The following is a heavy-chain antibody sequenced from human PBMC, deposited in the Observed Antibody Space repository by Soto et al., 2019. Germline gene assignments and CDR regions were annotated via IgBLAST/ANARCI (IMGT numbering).Heavy chain of an antibody. CDR2: ISSSSFSI. CDR1: GFTFSDYS. D-gene: IGHD6-13*01. V-gene: IGHV3-48*01. CDR3: AKEISSSSWYFDY. Sequence: GGSLRLSCAASGFTFSDYSMNWVRQAPGRGLEWVSYISSSSFSIYYADSVEGRFAISRDNAKNSLYLQMNSLRAEDTAVYYCAKEISSSSWYFDYWGQGTLVTAPQ. J-gene: IGHJ4*02.